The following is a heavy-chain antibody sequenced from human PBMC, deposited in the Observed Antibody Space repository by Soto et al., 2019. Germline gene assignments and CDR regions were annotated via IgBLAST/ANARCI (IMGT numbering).Heavy chain of an antibody. Sequence: GGSLTLSCAASGFTFSSYAMHWVRQAPGKGLEWVAVISYDGSNKYYADSVKGRFTISRDNSKNTLYLQMNSLRAEDTAVYYCARGTAMVPGWFDPWGQGTLVTVSS. CDR3: ARGTAMVPGWFDP. V-gene: IGHV3-30-3*01. D-gene: IGHD5-18*01. J-gene: IGHJ5*02. CDR1: GFTFSSYA. CDR2: ISYDGSNK.